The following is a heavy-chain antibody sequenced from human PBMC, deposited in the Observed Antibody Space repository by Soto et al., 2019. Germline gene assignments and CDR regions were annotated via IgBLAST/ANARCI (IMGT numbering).Heavy chain of an antibody. D-gene: IGHD3-10*01. J-gene: IGHJ6*02. CDR1: GYSFTSYW. V-gene: IGHV5-51*01. Sequence: LGESLKISCKGSGYSFTSYWIGWVRQMPGKGLEWMGIIYPGDSDTRYSPSFQGQVTISADKSISTAYLQWSSLKASDTAMYYCARGTYYYGSGTTLYYYYGMDVWGQGTTVTVS. CDR3: ARGTYYYGSGTTLYYYYGMDV. CDR2: IYPGDSDT.